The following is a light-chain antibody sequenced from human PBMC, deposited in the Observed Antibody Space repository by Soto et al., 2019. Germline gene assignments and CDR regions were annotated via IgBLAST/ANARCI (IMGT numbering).Light chain of an antibody. CDR3: QQYGSSPLT. CDR1: QNVSSSY. V-gene: IGKV3-20*01. CDR2: GAS. Sequence: EIVLTQSPATLSVSPGERATLSCSASQNVSSSYLAWYQQKPGQAPRLLIYGASSRATGIPDRFSGSGSGTDFTLTISRLEPEDFAVYYCQQYGSSPLTFGGGTKVDI. J-gene: IGKJ4*01.